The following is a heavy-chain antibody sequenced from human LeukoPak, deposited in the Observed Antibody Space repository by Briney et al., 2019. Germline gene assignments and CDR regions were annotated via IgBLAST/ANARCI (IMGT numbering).Heavy chain of an antibody. Sequence: GGSLRLSCAASGFTFSIYAMNWVRQAPGKGLEWVTVISSDGSNEYYADSVKGRFTISRDNSKNTLYLQMNSLRTEDTAVYYCATDRASKGEQWLGYLSFRGQGTLVTVSS. CDR1: GFTFSIYA. CDR2: ISSDGSNE. D-gene: IGHD6-19*01. J-gene: IGHJ4*02. V-gene: IGHV3-30*03. CDR3: ATDRASKGEQWLGYLSF.